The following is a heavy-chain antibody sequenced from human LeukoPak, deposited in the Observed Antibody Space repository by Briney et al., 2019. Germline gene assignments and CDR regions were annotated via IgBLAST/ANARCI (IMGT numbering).Heavy chain of an antibody. CDR3: ARGDTMVRGKNFDY. Sequence: SETLSLTCTVSGGPISSGDYYWSWIRQPPGKGLEWIGYIYYSGSTYYNPSLKSRVTISVDTSKNQFSLKLSSVTAADTAVYYCARGDTMVRGKNFDYWGQGTLVTVSS. CDR2: IYYSGST. V-gene: IGHV4-30-4*01. J-gene: IGHJ4*02. D-gene: IGHD3-10*01. CDR1: GGPISSGDYY.